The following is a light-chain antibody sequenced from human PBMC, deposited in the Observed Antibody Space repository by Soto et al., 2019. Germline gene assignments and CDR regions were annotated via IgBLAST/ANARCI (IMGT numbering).Light chain of an antibody. CDR3: QQYNSYSWT. J-gene: IGKJ1*01. CDR1: QSISSW. CDR2: KAS. V-gene: IGKV1-5*03. Sequence: DIQMTQSPSNLSASVGDRVTITCRASQSISSWLAWYQQKPGKAPKLMISKASSLESGVPSRFSSSGSGTECTLTISSLQPDDFATYYCQQYNSYSWTFGQGTKVEIK.